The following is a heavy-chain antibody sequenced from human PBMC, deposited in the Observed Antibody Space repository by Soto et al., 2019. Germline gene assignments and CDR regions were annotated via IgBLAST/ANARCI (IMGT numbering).Heavy chain of an antibody. D-gene: IGHD3-22*01. V-gene: IGHV3-48*04. J-gene: IGHJ3*02. CDR2: ISSSSSTI. CDR3: ASYDSSPFDAFDI. CDR1: GFTLSSYS. Sequence: GGSLRLSCAASGFTLSSYSMNWVRQAPGKGLEWVSYISSSSSTIYYVDSVKGRFTISRDNAKNSLYLQMNSLRAEDTAVYYCASYDSSPFDAFDIWGQGTMVTVSS.